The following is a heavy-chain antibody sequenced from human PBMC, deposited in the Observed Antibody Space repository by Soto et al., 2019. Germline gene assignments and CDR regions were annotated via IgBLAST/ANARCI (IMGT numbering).Heavy chain of an antibody. V-gene: IGHV3-30*03. CDR3: STKRYDFWSGYSQYYYYYGMDV. J-gene: IGHJ6*02. Sequence: GGSLRLSCAASGFTFSSYGMHWVRQAPGKGLEWVAVISYDGSNKYYADSVKGRFTISRDNSKDTLYLQMNSLRAEDTAVYYCSTKRYDFWSGYSQYYYYYGMDVWGQGTTVTVSS. CDR2: ISYDGSNK. CDR1: GFTFSSYG. D-gene: IGHD3-3*01.